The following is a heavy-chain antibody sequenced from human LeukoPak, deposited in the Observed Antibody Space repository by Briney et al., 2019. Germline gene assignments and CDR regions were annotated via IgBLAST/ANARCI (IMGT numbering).Heavy chain of an antibody. V-gene: IGHV1-2*02. D-gene: IGHD1-26*01. J-gene: IGHJ3*02. CDR3: ARDRGSLDAFDI. Sequence: ASVEVSCKASGYTFTGYYMHWVRQAPGQGLEWMGWINPNSGGTNYAQKFQGRVTMTRDTSISTAYMGRSRLRSDDTAIYYCARDRGSLDAFDIWGQGTMVTVSS. CDR1: GYTFTGYY. CDR2: INPNSGGT.